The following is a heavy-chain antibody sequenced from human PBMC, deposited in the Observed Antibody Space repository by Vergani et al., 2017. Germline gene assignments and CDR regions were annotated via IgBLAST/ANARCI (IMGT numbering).Heavy chain of an antibody. CDR2: IYYSGST. CDR3: ARANYDFWSGSDYGMDV. J-gene: IGHJ6*02. Sequence: QVQLQESGPGLVKPSQTLSLTCPVSGGSISSGGYYWSWIRQHPGKGLEWIGYIYYSGSTYSNPDLKSQVTISVDTSKNQFSLKLTAGTAADTAVYYCARANYDFWSGSDYGMDVWGQGTTVTVSS. CDR1: GGSISSGGYY. V-gene: IGHV4-31*01. D-gene: IGHD3-3*01.